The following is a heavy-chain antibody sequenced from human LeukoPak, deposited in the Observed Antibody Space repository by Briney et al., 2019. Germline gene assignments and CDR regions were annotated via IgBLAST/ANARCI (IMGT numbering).Heavy chain of an antibody. V-gene: IGHV4-39*01. Sequence: SETLSLTCTVSGGSISSSSYYWGWIRQPPGKGLEWIGNIYYSGSTYYNPSLKSRVTISVDTSKNQFSLKLSSVTAADTAVYYCARTTTTTVVNWGQGTLVTVSS. CDR2: IYYSGST. J-gene: IGHJ4*02. D-gene: IGHD4-23*01. CDR1: GGSISSSSYY. CDR3: ARTTTTTVVN.